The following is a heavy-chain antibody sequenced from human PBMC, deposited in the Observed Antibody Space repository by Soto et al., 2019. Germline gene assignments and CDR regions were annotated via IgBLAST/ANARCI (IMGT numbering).Heavy chain of an antibody. Sequence: PGGSLRLSCAASGFTFSSYSRSWVRQAPGKGLEWVSAISGSGGSTYYADSVKGRFTISRDNSKNTLYLQMNSLRAEDTAVYYCAKSAIAVPAAGLGHYYYYMDVWGKGTTVTVSS. CDR2: ISGSGGST. CDR1: GFTFSSYS. D-gene: IGHD2-2*01. CDR3: AKSAIAVPAAGLGHYYYYMDV. J-gene: IGHJ6*03. V-gene: IGHV3-23*01.